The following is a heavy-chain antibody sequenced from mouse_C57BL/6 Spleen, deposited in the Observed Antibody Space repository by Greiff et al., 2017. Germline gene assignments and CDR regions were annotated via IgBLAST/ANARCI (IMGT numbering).Heavy chain of an antibody. V-gene: IGHV1-15*01. J-gene: IGHJ3*01. CDR1: GYTFTDYE. Sequence: QVQLKESGAELVRPGASVTLSCKASGYTFTDYEMHWVKQTPVHGLEWIGAIDPETGGTAYNQKFKGKAILTADKSSSTAYMELRSLTSEDSAVYYCTRWLDSSTFFAYWGQRTLVTVSA. CDR3: TRWLDSSTFFAY. D-gene: IGHD3-2*02. CDR2: IDPETGGT.